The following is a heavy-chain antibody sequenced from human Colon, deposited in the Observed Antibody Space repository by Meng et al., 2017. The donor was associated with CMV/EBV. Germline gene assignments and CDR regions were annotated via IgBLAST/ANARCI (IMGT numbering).Heavy chain of an antibody. J-gene: IGHJ5*02. CDR1: GDCIVSRGNY. D-gene: IGHD2-21*02. CDR3: ARRLTGVTGWEWFDP. V-gene: IGHV4-39*07. CDR2: IDHSGTT. Sequence: SETLSLTCTVSGDCIVSRGNYWGWIRQPPGKGLEWIGSIDHSGTTYYSPSLRSRVTISGDTSQNQFSLRLTSVTAADAAVYYCARRLTGVTGWEWFDPWGQGTLVTVSS.